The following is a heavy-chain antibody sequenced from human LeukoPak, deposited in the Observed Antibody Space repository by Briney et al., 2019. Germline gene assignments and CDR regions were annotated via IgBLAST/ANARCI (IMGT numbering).Heavy chain of an antibody. CDR1: GLTFSDYL. CDR3: ATDRGLR. CDR2: IKYDGSEK. J-gene: IGHJ6*04. Sequence: GGSLRLSCAASGLTFSDYLMYWVRQAPGKGLEWVANIKYDGSEKYYVDSVKGRSTISRDNAKNSLYLQMNSLRVEDTAMYYCATDRGLRWGKGTTVTVSS. V-gene: IGHV3-7*03.